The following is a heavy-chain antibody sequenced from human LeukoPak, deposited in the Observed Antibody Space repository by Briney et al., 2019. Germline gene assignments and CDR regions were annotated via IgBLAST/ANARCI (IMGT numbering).Heavy chain of an antibody. CDR2: IIPILGIA. J-gene: IGHJ6*02. CDR3: ARTEAAAGMLYYYYGMDV. D-gene: IGHD6-13*01. CDR1: GGTFSSYA. Sequence: SVKVSCKASGGTFSSYAISWVRQAPGQGLEWMGRIIPILGIANYAQKFQGRVTITADKSTSTAYMELSSLRSEDTAVYHCARTEAAAGMLYYYYGMDVWGQGTTVTVSS. V-gene: IGHV1-69*04.